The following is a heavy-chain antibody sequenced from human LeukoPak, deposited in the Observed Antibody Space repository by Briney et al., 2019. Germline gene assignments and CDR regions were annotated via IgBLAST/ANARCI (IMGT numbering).Heavy chain of an antibody. CDR3: ARVRGAGLQYYYMDV. Sequence: PGGSLRLSCAAFGFTFSSYSMNWVRQAPGKGLEWVSYITTRSATYYTDSVKGRFTISRDNAKDSVYLQMNSLRADDTAVYYCARVRGAGLQYYYMDVWGKGTTVTVSS. CDR2: ITTRSAT. J-gene: IGHJ6*03. CDR1: GFTFSSYS. D-gene: IGHD1-26*01. V-gene: IGHV3-48*01.